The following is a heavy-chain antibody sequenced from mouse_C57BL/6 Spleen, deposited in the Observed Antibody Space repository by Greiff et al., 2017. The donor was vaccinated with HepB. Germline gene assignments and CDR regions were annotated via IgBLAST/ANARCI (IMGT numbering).Heavy chain of an antibody. D-gene: IGHD2-5*01. CDR1: GYTFTSYW. CDR3: ARRYYSNDSCDY. V-gene: IGHV1-59*01. J-gene: IGHJ2*01. CDR2: IDPSDSYT. Sequence: QVQLQQPGAELVRPGTSVKLSCKASGYTFTSYWMHWVKQRPGQGLEWIGVIDPSDSYTNYNQKFKGKATLTVDTSSSTAYMQLSSLTSEDSAVYYCARRYYSNDSCDYWGQGTTLTVSS.